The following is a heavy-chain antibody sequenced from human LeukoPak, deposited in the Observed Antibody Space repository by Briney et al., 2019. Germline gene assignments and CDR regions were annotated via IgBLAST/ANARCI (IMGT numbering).Heavy chain of an antibody. CDR3: ARGDSSGHPAFDY. CDR2: FYNSGST. CDR1: GGSISNNY. D-gene: IGHD3-22*01. J-gene: IGHJ4*02. Sequence: PSETLSLTCTVSGGSISNNYWTWIRQPPGKGLEWIGYFYNSGSTNYNPSLKSRVTISVDTSKNQFSLKLTSVTAADTAVYYCARGDSSGHPAFDYWGQRTLVTVSS. V-gene: IGHV4-59*01.